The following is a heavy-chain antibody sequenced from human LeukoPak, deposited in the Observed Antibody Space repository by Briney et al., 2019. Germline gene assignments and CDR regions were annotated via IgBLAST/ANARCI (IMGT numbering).Heavy chain of an antibody. CDR2: INHSGST. Sequence: SETLSLTCAVYGGSFSGYYWSWIRQPPGKGLEWIGEINHSGSTNYNPSLRSRVTISVDTSKDQFSLKLSSVTAADTAVYYCARHKNWFDPWGQGTLVTVSS. J-gene: IGHJ5*02. CDR3: ARHKNWFDP. V-gene: IGHV4-34*01. CDR1: GGSFSGYY.